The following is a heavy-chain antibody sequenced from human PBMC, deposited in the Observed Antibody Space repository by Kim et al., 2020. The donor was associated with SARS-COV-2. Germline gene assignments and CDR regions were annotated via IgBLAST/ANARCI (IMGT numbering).Heavy chain of an antibody. CDR1: GFTFSSYS. J-gene: IGHJ4*02. V-gene: IGHV3-48*02. D-gene: IGHD3-10*01. Sequence: GGSLRLSCAASGFTFSSYSMNWVRQAPGKGLEWVSYISSSSSTIYYADSVKGRFTISRDNAKNSLYLQMNSLRDEDTAVYYCARDQGPDYYGSGSYGYRGQGTLVTVSS. CDR3: ARDQGPDYYGSGSYGY. CDR2: ISSSSSTI.